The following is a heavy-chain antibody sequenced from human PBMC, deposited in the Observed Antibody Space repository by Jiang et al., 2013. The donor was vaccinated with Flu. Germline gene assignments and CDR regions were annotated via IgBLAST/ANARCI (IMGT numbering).Heavy chain of an antibody. J-gene: IGHJ4*02. V-gene: IGHV3-33*01. D-gene: IGHD3-10*01. CDR3: ARDASMVRGVTFDY. CDR1: GFTFSSYG. Sequence: SCAASGFTFSSYGMHWVRQAPGKGLEWVAVIWYDGSNKYYADSVKGRFTISRDNSKNTLYLQMNSLRAEDTAVYYCARDASMVRGVTFDYWGQGTLVTVSS. CDR2: IWYDGSNK.